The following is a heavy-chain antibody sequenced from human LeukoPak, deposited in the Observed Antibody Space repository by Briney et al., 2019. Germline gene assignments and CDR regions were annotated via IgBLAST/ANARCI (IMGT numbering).Heavy chain of an antibody. J-gene: IGHJ6*02. CDR2: INPSSGGT. CDR3: ARARSSGWYPNYGMDV. D-gene: IGHD6-19*01. Sequence: ASVKVSCKASGYTFTSYDINWVRQATGQGLEWMGWINPSSGGTNYAQKFQGRVTMTRDTSISTAYMELSRLRSDDTAVYYCARARSSGWYPNYGMDVWGQGTTVTVSS. CDR1: GYTFTSYD. V-gene: IGHV1-2*02.